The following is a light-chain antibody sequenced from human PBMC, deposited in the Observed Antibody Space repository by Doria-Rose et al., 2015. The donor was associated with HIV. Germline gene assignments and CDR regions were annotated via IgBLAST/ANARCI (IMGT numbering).Light chain of an antibody. CDR1: QSFSSTY. V-gene: IGKV3-20*01. CDR3: HQYGTSWT. Sequence: TQSPGTLSLSPGERATLSCRASQSFSSTYLAWYQQKPGQAPSLLIYDGSTRATSIPDRFSARGSGTDFTLTINRLEPEDFALYYCHQYGTSWTFGQGTKVEI. CDR2: DGS. J-gene: IGKJ1*01.